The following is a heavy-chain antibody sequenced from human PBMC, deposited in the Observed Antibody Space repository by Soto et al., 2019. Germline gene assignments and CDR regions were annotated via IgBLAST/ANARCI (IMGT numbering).Heavy chain of an antibody. CDR1: GGSFSGYY. V-gene: IGHV4-34*01. CDR3: ARGRVLTGYYIGPTSRWFDP. D-gene: IGHD3-9*01. Sequence: SETLSLTCAVYGGSFSGYYWSWIRQPPGKGLEWIGEINRSGSTNYNPSLKSRVTISVDTSKNQFSLKLSSVTAADTAVYYCARGRVLTGYYIGPTSRWFDPWGQGTLVTVSS. CDR2: INRSGST. J-gene: IGHJ5*02.